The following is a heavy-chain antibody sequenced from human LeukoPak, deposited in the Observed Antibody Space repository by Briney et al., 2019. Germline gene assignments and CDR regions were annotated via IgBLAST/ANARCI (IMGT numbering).Heavy chain of an antibody. V-gene: IGHV4-59*01. CDR3: ARAAVTTSRYFQH. J-gene: IGHJ1*01. D-gene: IGHD4-17*01. Sequence: SETLSLTCTVSGGSISNYYWSWIRQPPGKGLEWIGYIYNSGHTNNNPSLKSRVTISEDTSENQLSLKLSSVTAADTAVYYCARAAVTTSRYFQHWGQGTLVTVSS. CDR2: IYNSGHT. CDR1: GGSISNYY.